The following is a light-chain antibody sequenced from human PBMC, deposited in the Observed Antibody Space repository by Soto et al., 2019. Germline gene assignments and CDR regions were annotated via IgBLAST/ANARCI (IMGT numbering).Light chain of an antibody. CDR2: DAS. J-gene: IGKJ2*01. CDR3: QQYETYSRT. V-gene: IGKV1-5*01. Sequence: DIQMTQSPSTLSASVGDRVTITCRASQSISNWLAWYQQRPGKAPKLLISDASSLQSGVPSRFSGSRSGTDFTLTISSLQADDFATYYCQQYETYSRTFGQGTKLEIK. CDR1: QSISNW.